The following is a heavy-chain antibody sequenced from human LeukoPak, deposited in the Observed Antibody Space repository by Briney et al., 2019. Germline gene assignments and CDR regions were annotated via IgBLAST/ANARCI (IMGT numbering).Heavy chain of an antibody. V-gene: IGHV1-69*05. Sequence: SXKVSCKASGGTFSSYAISWVRQAPGQGLEWMGRIIPIFGTANYAQKFQGRVTITTDESTSTAYMELSSLRSEDTAVYYCARVNYYDSYYYYMDVWGKGTTVTVSS. D-gene: IGHD3-22*01. CDR3: ARVNYYDSYYYYMDV. J-gene: IGHJ6*03. CDR1: GGTFSSYA. CDR2: IIPIFGTA.